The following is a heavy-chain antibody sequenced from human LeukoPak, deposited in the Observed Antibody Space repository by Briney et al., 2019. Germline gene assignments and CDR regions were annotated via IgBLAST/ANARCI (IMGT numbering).Heavy chain of an antibody. CDR1: GFTFGSYW. D-gene: IGHD1-14*01. J-gene: IGHJ4*02. CDR2: IKEDGSDK. CDR3: AREKNLGT. Sequence: GGSLRLSCAASGFTFGSYWMSWVRQARGKRLEWVATIKEDGSDKYYVDSVKGRFTISRDNVKNSVYLQMNSLRAEDTAVYYCAREKNLGTWGQGTLVTVSS. V-gene: IGHV3-7*05.